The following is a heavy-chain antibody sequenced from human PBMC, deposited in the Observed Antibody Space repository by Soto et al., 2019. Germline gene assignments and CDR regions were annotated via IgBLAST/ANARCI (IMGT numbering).Heavy chain of an antibody. CDR1: GFTFSSYG. V-gene: IGHV3-30*18. D-gene: IGHD2-15*01. CDR3: AKELGGSPYYYYGMDV. CDR2: ISYDGSNK. Sequence: VGSLRLSCAASGFTFSSYGMHWFRQAPVNGLEWVAVISYDGSNKYYADSVKGRFTISRDNSKNTLYLQMNSLRAEDTAVYYCAKELGGSPYYYYGMDVWGQGTTVTVSS. J-gene: IGHJ6*02.